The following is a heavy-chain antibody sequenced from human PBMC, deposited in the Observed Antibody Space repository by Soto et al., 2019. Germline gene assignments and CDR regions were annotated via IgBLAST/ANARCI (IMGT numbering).Heavy chain of an antibody. J-gene: IGHJ5*02. V-gene: IGHV5-51*01. CDR1: GYKFTSSW. D-gene: IGHD3-22*01. CDR3: ARKDKSGYFNWFDP. CDR2: IFPSDSDT. Sequence: GESLKISCRTSGYKFTSSWIAWVRQMPGKGLEWRGIIFPSDSDTRYSPSFQGQVTISADRSTSTVFLQWASRKASDTAVYFWARKDKSGYFNWFDPWGQGTLVTV.